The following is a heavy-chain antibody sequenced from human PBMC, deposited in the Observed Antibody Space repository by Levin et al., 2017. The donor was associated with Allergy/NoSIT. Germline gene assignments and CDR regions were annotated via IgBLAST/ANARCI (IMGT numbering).Heavy chain of an antibody. CDR1: GFTFSSYA. CDR3: AKLGLKLGGDY. Sequence: PGGSLRLSCAASGFTFSSYAMSWVHQAQGKGLEWVSTISGSGGSTYYADSVKGRFTISRDNSKNTLYLQMNSLRAEDTAVYYCAKLGLKLGGDYWGQGTLVTVSS. V-gene: IGHV3-23*01. J-gene: IGHJ4*02. D-gene: IGHD7-27*01. CDR2: ISGSGGST.